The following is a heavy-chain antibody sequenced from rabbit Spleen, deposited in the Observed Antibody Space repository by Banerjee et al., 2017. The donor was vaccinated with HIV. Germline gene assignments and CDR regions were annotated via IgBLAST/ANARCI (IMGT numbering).Heavy chain of an antibody. V-gene: IGHV1S45*01. Sequence: EQLEESGGGLVKPEGSLTLTCKASRVSFSGNSYMCWVRQAPGKGLEWIACINAVTGKAVYASWAKGRYTFSKTSSTTVTLEMTSLTVADTATYFCARAGEGGDGYLNLWGQGTLVTVS. CDR3: ARAGEGGDGYLNL. CDR2: INAVTGKA. D-gene: IGHD5-1*01. CDR1: RVSFSGNSY. J-gene: IGHJ4*01.